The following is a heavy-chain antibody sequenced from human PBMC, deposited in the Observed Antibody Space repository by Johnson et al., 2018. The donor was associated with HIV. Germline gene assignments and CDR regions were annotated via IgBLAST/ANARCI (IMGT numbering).Heavy chain of an antibody. D-gene: IGHD1-26*01. V-gene: IGHV3-74*01. J-gene: IGHJ3*02. CDR1: GFAFSRFA. CDR3: AGDIVGAPDAFDI. CDR2: ISGDGSSS. Sequence: LRLSCAASGFAFSRFAMHWVRQVPDKGLMWVSRISGDGSSSSYADSVKGRFTISRDNAKNTLYVQMNSLRAGDTAVYYCAGDIVGAPDAFDIWGQGTMATVSS.